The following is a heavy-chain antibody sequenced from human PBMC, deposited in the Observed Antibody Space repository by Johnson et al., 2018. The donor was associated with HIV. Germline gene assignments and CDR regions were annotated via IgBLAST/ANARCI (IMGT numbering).Heavy chain of an antibody. CDR2: SSSSGITI. CDR1: GFTFSDYY. CDR3: ARDPSPIVGATYAFDI. J-gene: IGHJ3*02. D-gene: IGHD1-26*01. Sequence: QMLLVESGGGLVKPGGSLRLSCAASGFTFSDYYMSWIRQGPGQGLEWVAYSSSSGITIYHADSVKGRFTISRDNAKNLLFLQLNSLRAEDTAVYYCARDPSPIVGATYAFDIWGQGTMVTVSS. V-gene: IGHV3-11*01.